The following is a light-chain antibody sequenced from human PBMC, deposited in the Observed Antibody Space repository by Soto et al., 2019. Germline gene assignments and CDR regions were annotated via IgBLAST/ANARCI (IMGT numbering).Light chain of an antibody. Sequence: DIQLTQSPSTLSASVGDRVTITCRASQSLSDWLAWYQQIPGTAPKLLIYRASILEDGVPSRFSGSGSGTEFTLTISRLQPDDFATYYCQQYDTYPLTFGGGTKVEIK. CDR1: QSLSDW. V-gene: IGKV1-5*03. CDR3: QQYDTYPLT. J-gene: IGKJ4*01. CDR2: RAS.